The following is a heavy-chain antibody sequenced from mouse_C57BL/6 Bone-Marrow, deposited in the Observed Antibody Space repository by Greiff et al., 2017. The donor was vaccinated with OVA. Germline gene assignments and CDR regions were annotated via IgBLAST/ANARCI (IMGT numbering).Heavy chain of an antibody. V-gene: IGHV5-15*01. CDR3: ARIYYYGSTPYFDV. Sequence: EVHLVESGGGLVQPGGSLKLSCAASGFTFSDYGMAWVRQAPRKGPEWVAFISNLAYSIYYADTVTGRFTISRENAKNTLYLEMSSLRSEDTAMYYCARIYYYGSTPYFDVWGTGTTVTVSS. CDR2: ISNLAYSI. CDR1: GFTFSDYG. D-gene: IGHD1-1*01. J-gene: IGHJ1*03.